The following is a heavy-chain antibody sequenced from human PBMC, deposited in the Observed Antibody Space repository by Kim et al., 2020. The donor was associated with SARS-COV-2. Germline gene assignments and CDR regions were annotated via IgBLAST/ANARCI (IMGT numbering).Heavy chain of an antibody. J-gene: IGHJ5*02. Sequence: SETLSLTCTVSGGSISSGGYYWSWIRQHPGKGLEWIGYIYYSGSTYYNPSLKSRVTISVDTSKNQFSLKLSSVTAADTAVYYCARDRRSGLFDPWGQGTLVTVSS. CDR1: GGSISSGGYY. CDR2: IYYSGST. D-gene: IGHD3-16*01. V-gene: IGHV4-31*03. CDR3: ARDRRSGLFDP.